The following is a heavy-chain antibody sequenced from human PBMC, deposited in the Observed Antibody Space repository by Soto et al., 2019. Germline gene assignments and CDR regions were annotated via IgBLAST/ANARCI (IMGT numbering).Heavy chain of an antibody. CDR1: GGTFSSYA. CDR2: IIPIFGTA. CDR3: AGAIAAAGDYYYYGMDV. Sequence: QVQLVQSGAEVKKPGSSVKVSCKASGGTFSSYAISWVRQAPGQGLEWMGGIIPIFGTANYAQKFQGRVTITADKSTGTADMELSSLRSEDTAVYYCAGAIAAAGDYYYYGMDVWGQGTTVTVSS. J-gene: IGHJ6*02. D-gene: IGHD6-13*01. V-gene: IGHV1-69*06.